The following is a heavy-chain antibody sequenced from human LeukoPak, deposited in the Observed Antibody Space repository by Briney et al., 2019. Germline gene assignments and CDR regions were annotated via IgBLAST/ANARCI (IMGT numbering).Heavy chain of an antibody. CDR2: IWYDGSKK. D-gene: IGHD3-3*01. Sequence: GRSLRLSCAASGFTFSRYGMHWVRQAPGEGLEWVAVIWYDGSKKFYADSVKGRFTISRDNSKNTLYLQMNSLRVEDTAVYYCSRANFGVDTYDYWGQGTPVTVSS. CDR3: SRANFGVDTYDY. V-gene: IGHV3-33*01. J-gene: IGHJ4*02. CDR1: GFTFSRYG.